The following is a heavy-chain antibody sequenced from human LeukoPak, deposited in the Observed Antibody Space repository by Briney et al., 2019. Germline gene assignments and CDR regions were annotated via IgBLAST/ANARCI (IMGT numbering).Heavy chain of an antibody. CDR2: INHSGST. V-gene: IGHV4-34*01. J-gene: IGHJ6*03. D-gene: IGHD2-15*01. CDR3: AREWSYYYYYYMDV. CDR1: GGSFSGYY. Sequence: SETLSLTSAVYGGSFSGYYWTWIRQPPGKGLEWIGEINHSGSTNYNPSLKSRVTISVDTSKNQFSLKLSSVTAADTAVYYCAREWSYYYYYYMDVWGKGTTVTVSS.